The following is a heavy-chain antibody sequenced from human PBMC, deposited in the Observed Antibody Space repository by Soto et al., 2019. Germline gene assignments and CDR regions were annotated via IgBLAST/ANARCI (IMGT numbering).Heavy chain of an antibody. D-gene: IGHD4-17*01. V-gene: IGHV3-30*18. CDR1: GFSFSSYG. CDR3: EQASGYGRYFDH. J-gene: IGHJ4*02. CDR2: ISYDGSNK. Sequence: GVSLRLSCVASGFSFSSYGMHWVRQAPGKGLEWVAVISYDGSNKYYADSVKGRFTISRDNSKNTLYLQMNSLRAEDTAVYYCEQASGYGRYFDHCGQGTL.